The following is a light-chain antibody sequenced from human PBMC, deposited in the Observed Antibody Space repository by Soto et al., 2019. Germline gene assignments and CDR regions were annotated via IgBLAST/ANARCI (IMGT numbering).Light chain of an antibody. V-gene: IGKV1-5*01. Sequence: DIQMTQAPSTLSASVGDRVTITCRASQRISYWLAWYQQKPGKAPNLLIYDASNLESGVPSRFSGSGFGTEFTITISSLQLDDFETYYCQQYNSYSWTFGQGTKVDLK. CDR3: QQYNSYSWT. J-gene: IGKJ1*01. CDR2: DAS. CDR1: QRISYW.